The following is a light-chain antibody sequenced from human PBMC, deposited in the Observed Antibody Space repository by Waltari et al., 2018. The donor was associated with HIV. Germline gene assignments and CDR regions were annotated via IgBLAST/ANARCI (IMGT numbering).Light chain of an antibody. CDR3: QQYETDYT. J-gene: IGKJ2*01. Sequence: DIRLTQTPSTLSAAVRDTVTITCRASQNIGTSLAWYQQRPGKAPTLLIYQASTLQNGVSSRFSGSGSGTEFTLTITSLQRDDFASYFCQQYETDYTFGQGSRLE. V-gene: IGKV1-5*03. CDR1: QNIGTS. CDR2: QAS.